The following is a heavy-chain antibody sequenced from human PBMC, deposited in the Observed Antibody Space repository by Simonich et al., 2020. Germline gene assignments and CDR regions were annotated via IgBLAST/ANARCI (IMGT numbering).Heavy chain of an antibody. V-gene: IGHV1-18*01. J-gene: IGHJ4*02. CDR2: ITASNGKT. Sequence: QVQLVQSGAEVKKPGASVKVSCKASGYTFTSYGISWVRQAPGQGLEWMGWITASNGKTNYAHKLQGRVTMTTDTSTSTAYMELRSLRSDDTAVYYCARASRGTWWYYYFDYWGQGTLVTVSS. CDR1: GYTFTSYG. D-gene: IGHD2-15*01. CDR3: ARASRGTWWYYYFDY.